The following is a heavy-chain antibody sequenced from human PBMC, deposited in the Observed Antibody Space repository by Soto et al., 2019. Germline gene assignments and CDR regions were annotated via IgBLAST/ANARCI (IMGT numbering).Heavy chain of an antibody. CDR2: ISAYNGNT. V-gene: IGHV1-18*01. D-gene: IGHD3-22*01. CDR1: GYTLTSYG. Sequence: ASVKVSCKASGYTLTSYGISWVRQAPGQGLEWMGWISAYNGNTNYAQKLQGRVTMTTDTSTSTAYMELRSLRSDDTAVYYCARGITMIAPAFFDIWGQGTMVTVSS. J-gene: IGHJ3*02. CDR3: ARGITMIAPAFFDI.